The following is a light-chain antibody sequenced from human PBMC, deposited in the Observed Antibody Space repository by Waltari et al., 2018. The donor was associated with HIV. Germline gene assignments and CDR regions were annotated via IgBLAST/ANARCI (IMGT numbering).Light chain of an antibody. CDR1: SVHSNYA. J-gene: IGLJ3*02. CDR3: QTWGTGIWV. Sequence: QLVLTQSPSASASLGASVKVTCTLSSVHSNYAIAWHQQQPEKAPRYLMKLNSDGSHSKGGGLPDRFSGSSSGAERYLTISSLQSEDEADYYCQTWGTGIWVFGGGTKLTVL. CDR2: LNSDGSH. V-gene: IGLV4-69*01.